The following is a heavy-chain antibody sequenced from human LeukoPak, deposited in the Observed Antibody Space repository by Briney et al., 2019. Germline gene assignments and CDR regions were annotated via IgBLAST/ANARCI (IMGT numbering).Heavy chain of an antibody. V-gene: IGHV1-8*03. CDR3: ARGQYGSGSYYNGEDY. D-gene: IGHD3-10*01. CDR2: MNPNSGNT. J-gene: IGHJ4*02. CDR1: GYTFTSYD. Sequence: ASVKVSCKASGYTFTSYDTNWVRQATGQGLEWMGWMNPNSGNTGYAQKFQGRVTITRDTSISTAYMELSSLRSEDTAVYYCARGQYGSGSYYNGEDYWGQGTLVTVSS.